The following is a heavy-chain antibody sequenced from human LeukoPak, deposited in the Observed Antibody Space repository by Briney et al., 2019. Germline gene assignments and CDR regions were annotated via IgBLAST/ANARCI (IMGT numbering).Heavy chain of an antibody. V-gene: IGHV3-7*01. CDR3: ARGQTLTF. CDR1: GFTFNNYW. J-gene: IGHJ4*02. Sequence: GGSLRLSCAASGFTFNNYWMSWVRQAPGKGLEWVANIKQDGNEKYYVDSVKGRFTISRDNAKNSLYLQMNSLRAEDTAVYFCARGQTLTFWGQGTLVTVSS. CDR2: IKQDGNEK. D-gene: IGHD3-16*01.